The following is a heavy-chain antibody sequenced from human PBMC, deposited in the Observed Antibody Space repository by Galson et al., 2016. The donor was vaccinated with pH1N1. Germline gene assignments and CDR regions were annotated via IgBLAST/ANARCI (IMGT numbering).Heavy chain of an antibody. CDR2: IHRSGSDK. CDR3: ARDIWREGYCSSISCSEFDY. J-gene: IGHJ4*02. V-gene: IGHV3-33*01. Sequence: SLRLSCAASGFTFSRYGMHWVRQAPGKGLEWVAAIHRSGSDKYYSDSVKGRHIISKDNSKNMLFLQMNSLRAEDTAVYYCARDIWREGYCSSISCSEFDYWGQGTLVTVSS. CDR1: GFTFSRYG. D-gene: IGHD2-2*01.